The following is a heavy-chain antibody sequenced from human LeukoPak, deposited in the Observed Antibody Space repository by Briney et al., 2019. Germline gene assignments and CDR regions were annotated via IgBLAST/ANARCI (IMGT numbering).Heavy chain of an antibody. Sequence: GASVKVSCKASGYTFTNYYIHWVRQAPGQGLEWMGLINPGGDNTNYAQNFQGRVTMTRDTSASTVYMELSSLRSEDTAVYYCARAGEVYNSGSYLEYWGQGTLVTVSS. D-gene: IGHD6-19*01. J-gene: IGHJ4*02. CDR1: GYTFTNYY. CDR2: INPGGDNT. V-gene: IGHV1-46*01. CDR3: ARAGEVYNSGSYLEY.